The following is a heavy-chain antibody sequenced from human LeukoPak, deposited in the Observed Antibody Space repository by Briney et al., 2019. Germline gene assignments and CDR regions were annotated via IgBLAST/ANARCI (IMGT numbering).Heavy chain of an antibody. CDR1: GFTFSSYA. J-gene: IGHJ4*02. CDR2: ISGSGGST. V-gene: IGHV3-23*01. CDR3: AKDEGQWLGLKPLDY. D-gene: IGHD6-19*01. Sequence: GRSLRLSCAASGFTFSSYAMSWVRQAPGKGLEWVSAISGSGGSTYYADSVKGRFTISRDNSKNTLYLQMNSLRAEDTAVYYCAKDEGQWLGLKPLDYWGQGTLVTVSS.